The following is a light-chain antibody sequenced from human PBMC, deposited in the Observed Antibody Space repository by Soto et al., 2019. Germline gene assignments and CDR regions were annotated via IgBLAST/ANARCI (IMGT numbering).Light chain of an antibody. J-gene: IGLJ3*02. Sequence: QSVLTQPASVSGSPGQSITFPGPETSSDVGGYKYVSWYQQHPGKAPKLMIYEVSYRPSGVSNRFSGSKSGNTASLTISGLQAEDEADYYCSSYTRSSTWVFGGGTKLTVL. CDR2: EVS. CDR3: SSYTRSSTWV. CDR1: SSDVGGYKY. V-gene: IGLV2-14*01.